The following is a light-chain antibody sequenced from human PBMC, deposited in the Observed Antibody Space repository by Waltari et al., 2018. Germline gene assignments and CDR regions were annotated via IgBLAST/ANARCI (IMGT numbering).Light chain of an antibody. CDR3: QQYFSYPRT. CDR2: GGS. CDR1: QTVLYNYNNKNH. V-gene: IGKV4-1*01. Sequence: DIVMTQSPDSLAVSLGERATINCKSSQTVLYNYNNKNHLAWFKQKPGQPPKLLIPGGSTWESGVPDRFSGSGSGTAFTLTISNLQAEDEAVYYCQQYFSYPRTFGLGTKVEI. J-gene: IGKJ2*01.